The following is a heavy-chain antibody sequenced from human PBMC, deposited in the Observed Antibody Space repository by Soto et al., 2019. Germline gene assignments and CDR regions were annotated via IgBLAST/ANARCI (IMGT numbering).Heavy chain of an antibody. CDR3: ARHGDYGGNSITNYYYGLDV. D-gene: IGHD4-17*01. CDR2: IYYSGST. V-gene: IGHV4-39*01. CDR1: GGSISSSSFY. Sequence: ETLSLTCTVSGGSISSSSFYWGWIRQPPGKGLEWIGSIYYSGSTYYNPSLKSRVSISVDTSKNQFSLKLSSVTAADTAVYYCARHGDYGGNSITNYYYGLDVWGQGTTVTVSS. J-gene: IGHJ6*02.